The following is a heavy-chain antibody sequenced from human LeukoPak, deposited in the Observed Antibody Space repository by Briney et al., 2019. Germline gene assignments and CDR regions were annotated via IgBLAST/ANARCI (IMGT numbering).Heavy chain of an antibody. J-gene: IGHJ6*02. Sequence: GGSLRLSCAASGFNIGTYWMTWVRQAPGTGLEWVANIKHDGSEKFYVDSVKGRFTISRDNAKKSLYLQMNSLRTEDTAVYYCAIAYGMDVWGQGTTVTVSS. CDR1: GFNIGTYW. V-gene: IGHV3-7*01. CDR3: AIAYGMDV. CDR2: IKHDGSEK.